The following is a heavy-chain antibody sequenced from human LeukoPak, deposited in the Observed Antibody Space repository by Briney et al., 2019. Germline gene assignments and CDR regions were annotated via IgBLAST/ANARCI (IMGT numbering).Heavy chain of an antibody. V-gene: IGHV3-48*01. D-gene: IGHD5-12*01. J-gene: IGHJ4*02. CDR3: ARDGGYRGYDADC. Sequence: GGSLRLSCAASGFTFSTYSMKWVRQAPGKGLEWVSYISDSGAMYYADSVRGRFTISRENAQNSLFLQMNSLRAEDTAVYYCARDGGYRGYDADCWGQGTLVTVSS. CDR1: GFTFSTYS. CDR2: ISDSGAM.